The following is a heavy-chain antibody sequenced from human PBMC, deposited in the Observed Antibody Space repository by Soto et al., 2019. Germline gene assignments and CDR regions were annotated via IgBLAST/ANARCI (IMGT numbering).Heavy chain of an antibody. D-gene: IGHD3-3*01. CDR1: GFTFSSYG. CDR3: ARALNLYYDFWSGYPHPLDY. J-gene: IGHJ4*02. V-gene: IGHV3-33*01. CDR2: IWYDGSNK. Sequence: PGGSLRLSCAASGFTFSSYGMHWVRQAPGKGLEWVAVIWYDGSNKYYADSVKGRFTISRDNSKNTLYLQMNSLRAEDTAVYYCARALNLYYDFWSGYPHPLDYWGQGTRVTVSS.